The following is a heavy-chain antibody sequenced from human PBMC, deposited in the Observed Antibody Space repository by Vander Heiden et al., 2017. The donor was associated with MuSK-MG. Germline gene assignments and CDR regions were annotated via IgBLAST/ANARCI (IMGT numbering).Heavy chain of an antibody. D-gene: IGHD3-10*01. V-gene: IGHV4-31*03. J-gene: IGHJ4*02. CDR3: ARSSQYDYGPLDY. CDR2: ISYSGST. Sequence: QVQLQESGPGLVKPSQTLSLTCTVSGGSIRSGGYYWNWIRQHPGKGLEWIGYISYSGSTYYIPSLKSRLTISVDTSKNQFSLKLTSVTAADTAVYYCARSSQYDYGPLDYWGQGTLVTVSS. CDR1: GGSIRSGGYY.